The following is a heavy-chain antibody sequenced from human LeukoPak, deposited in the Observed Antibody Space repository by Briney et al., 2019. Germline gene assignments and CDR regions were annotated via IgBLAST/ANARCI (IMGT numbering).Heavy chain of an antibody. V-gene: IGHV3-21*01. J-gene: IGHJ3*02. CDR2: ISSSSSYI. Sequence: GGSLRLSCAASGFTFSSYSMNWVRQAPGKRLEWVPSISSSSSYIYYADSVKGRFTISRDNAKNSLYLQMNSLTAEDTAVYYCARDNGYAFDIWGQGTMVTVSS. CDR3: ARDNGYAFDI. D-gene: IGHD2-8*01. CDR1: GFTFSSYS.